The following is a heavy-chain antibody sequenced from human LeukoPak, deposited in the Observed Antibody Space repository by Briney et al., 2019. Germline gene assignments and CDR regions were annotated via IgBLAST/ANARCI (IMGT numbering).Heavy chain of an antibody. V-gene: IGHV4-39*01. J-gene: IGHJ4*02. Sequence: PSETLSLTCTVSGGSISSSSYYWGWIRQPPGKGLEWIGSIYYSGSTYYNPSLKSRVTISVDTSKNQFSLKLSPVTAADTAVYYCAGPKRCGGDCYMFDYWGQGTLVTVSS. D-gene: IGHD2-21*02. CDR1: GGSISSSSYY. CDR2: IYYSGST. CDR3: AGPKRCGGDCYMFDY.